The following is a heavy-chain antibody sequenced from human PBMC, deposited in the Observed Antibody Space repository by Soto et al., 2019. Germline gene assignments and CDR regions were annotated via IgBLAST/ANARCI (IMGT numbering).Heavy chain of an antibody. J-gene: IGHJ3*02. Sequence: EVQLVESGGGLVQPGGSLRLSCAASGFTFSSYSMNWVRQAPGKGLEWVSYISSSSSTIYYADSVKGRFTISRDNAKNSLYLQMNSLRDEDTAVYYCARDYGDYVWGSYRYFDAFDIWGQGTMVTVSS. D-gene: IGHD3-16*02. V-gene: IGHV3-48*02. CDR2: ISSSSSTI. CDR1: GFTFSSYS. CDR3: ARDYGDYVWGSYRYFDAFDI.